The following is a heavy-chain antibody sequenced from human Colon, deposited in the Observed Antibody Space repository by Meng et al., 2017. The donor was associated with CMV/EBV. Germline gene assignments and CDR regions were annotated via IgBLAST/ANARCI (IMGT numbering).Heavy chain of an antibody. CDR3: ARDRNWIFDY. D-gene: IGHD1-1*01. V-gene: IGHV3-74*03. J-gene: IGHJ4*02. CDR1: GFTFSSDV. CDR2: ISHDGTIT. Sequence: GESLKISCAASGFTFSSDVMHWVRQAPGKGLVWVARISHDGTITTYVDSVKGRFTISRDNARNTLYLQMNSLRAEDMAVYYCARDRNWIFDYWGRGTLVTVSS.